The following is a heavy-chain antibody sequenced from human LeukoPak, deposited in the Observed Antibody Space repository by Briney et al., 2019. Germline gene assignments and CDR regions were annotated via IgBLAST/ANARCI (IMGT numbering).Heavy chain of an antibody. CDR1: GISLSNYA. V-gene: IGHV3-23*01. J-gene: IGHJ4*02. D-gene: IGHD3-10*01. CDR3: AKRGVVIRGILVIGYHQEAYHYDF. CDR2: ISERGGST. Sequence: GGSLRLSCVVSGISLSNYAMTWVRQAPGKGLEWVSYISERGGSTTYADSVKGRFTISRDTSLNTLYLQMNNLRGEDTAVYFCAKRGVVIRGILVIGYHQEAYHYDFWGQGGLVTVSS.